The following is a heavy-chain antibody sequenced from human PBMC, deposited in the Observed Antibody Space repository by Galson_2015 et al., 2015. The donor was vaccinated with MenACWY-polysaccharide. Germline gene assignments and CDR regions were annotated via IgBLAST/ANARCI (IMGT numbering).Heavy chain of an antibody. CDR3: ARGGRAVSNRNWFDP. Sequence: TLYLTCTVSGASITSGGYFWSWIRQQPGEGMEWIASISYDGGTYYNPSLKSRVTISVDTPKNQFSLKLNSVTAADTAVYYCARGGRAVSNRNWFDPWGQGTLVTVSS. J-gene: IGHJ5*02. V-gene: IGHV4-31*03. CDR1: GASITSGGYF. D-gene: IGHD3-16*01. CDR2: ISYDGGT.